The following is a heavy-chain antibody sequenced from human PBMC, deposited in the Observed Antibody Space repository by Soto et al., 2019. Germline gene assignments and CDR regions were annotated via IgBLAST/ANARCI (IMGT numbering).Heavy chain of an antibody. CDR1: GCSISSGGYY. CDR2: IYYSGST. J-gene: IGHJ4*02. Sequence: SETLSLTCTFSGCSISSGGYYLSWIRQHPGKGLEWIGYIYYSGSTYYNPSLKSRVTISVDTSKNQFSLKLSSVTAADTAVYYCARGDYVDTAMVGYWGQGTLVTVSS. V-gene: IGHV4-31*03. CDR3: ARGDYVDTAMVGY. D-gene: IGHD5-18*01.